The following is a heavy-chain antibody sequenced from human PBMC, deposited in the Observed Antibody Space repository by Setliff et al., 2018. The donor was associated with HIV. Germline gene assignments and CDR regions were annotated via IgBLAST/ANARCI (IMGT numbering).Heavy chain of an antibody. D-gene: IGHD2-15*01. J-gene: IGHJ5*02. Sequence: SETLSLTCAVYGGSLSGHYWTWIRQPPGKGLEWIGEINHSGSTSYSPSLKSRVTISVDTSKNQFSLKVRSVTAVDTAVYYCASRENPSGGYPKGWFDPWSQGSLVTRLL. CDR2: INHSGST. CDR1: GGSLSGHY. CDR3: ASRENPSGGYPKGWFDP. V-gene: IGHV4-34*01.